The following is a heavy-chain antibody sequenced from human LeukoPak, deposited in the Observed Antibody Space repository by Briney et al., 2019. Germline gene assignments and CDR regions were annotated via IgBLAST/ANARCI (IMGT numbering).Heavy chain of an antibody. J-gene: IGHJ4*02. CDR1: GYTFTDYF. Sequence: GASVKVSCKASGYTFTDYFMNWVRQAPGQGLEWMGWINPNSGGTNYAQKFQGRVTMTRDTSISTAYMELSRLRSDDTAVYYCARDSGERGSGSYLIAYWGQGTLVTVSS. V-gene: IGHV1-2*02. CDR3: ARDSGERGSGSYLIAY. CDR2: INPNSGGT. D-gene: IGHD3-10*01.